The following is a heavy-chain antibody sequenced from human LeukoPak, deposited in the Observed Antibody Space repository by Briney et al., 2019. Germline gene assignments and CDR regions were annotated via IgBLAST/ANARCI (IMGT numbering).Heavy chain of an antibody. V-gene: IGHV3-7*01. CDR2: IKQDGSEK. Sequence: PGGSLRLSCAASGFTFSSYWMSWVRQAPEKGLEWVANIKQDGSEKYYVDSVKGRFTISRDNAKNSLYLQMNSLRAEDTAVYYCASDSPSSTFDYWSQGTLVTVSS. J-gene: IGHJ4*02. CDR3: ASDSPSSTFDY. CDR1: GFTFSSYW.